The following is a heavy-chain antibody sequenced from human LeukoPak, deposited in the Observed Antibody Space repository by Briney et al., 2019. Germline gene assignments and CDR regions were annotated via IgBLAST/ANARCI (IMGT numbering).Heavy chain of an antibody. CDR1: GFTFSAYS. D-gene: IGHD3-10*01. V-gene: IGHV3-69-1*01. CDR2: ITSGDFV. CDR3: ARGGFNMVRGVIPSNSYFYYMDI. Sequence: KPGGSLGLSCAASGFTFSAYSMNWVRQAPGKGLEWVSSITSGDFVYFADSLKGRFTISRDNGKGSLFLQMSSLRAEDTAVYYCARGGFNMVRGVIPSNSYFYYMDIWGKGTTVTVSS. J-gene: IGHJ6*03.